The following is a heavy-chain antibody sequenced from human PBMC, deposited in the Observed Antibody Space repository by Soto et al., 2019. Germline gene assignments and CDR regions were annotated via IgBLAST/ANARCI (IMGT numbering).Heavy chain of an antibody. Sequence: QVQLVESGGGVVQPWRSLRLSCAASGFTFSSYGMHWVRQAPGKGLEWVAVISYDGSNKYYADSVKGRFTISRDNSKNTRYLQMNSLRAEDTAVYYCANTHPKAETDYYYGMDVWGQGTTVTVSS. CDR2: ISYDGSNK. J-gene: IGHJ6*02. V-gene: IGHV3-30*18. CDR3: ANTHPKAETDYYYGMDV. CDR1: GFTFSSYG.